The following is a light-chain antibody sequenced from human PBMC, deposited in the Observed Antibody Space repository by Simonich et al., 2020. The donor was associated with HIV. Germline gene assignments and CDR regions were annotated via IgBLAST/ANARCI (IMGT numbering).Light chain of an antibody. J-gene: IGKJ2*01. CDR2: DAS. CDR3: QQYGSSPYT. V-gene: IGKV3D-20*01. CDR1: QSVSSSY. Sequence: EIVLTQSPGTLSLSPGERATLSCRASQSVSSSYLAWYQQKPGLAPRLLIYDASSRATGIPDRFSGSGSGTDFTLTISILEPEDFAVYYCQQYGSSPYTFGQGTKLEIK.